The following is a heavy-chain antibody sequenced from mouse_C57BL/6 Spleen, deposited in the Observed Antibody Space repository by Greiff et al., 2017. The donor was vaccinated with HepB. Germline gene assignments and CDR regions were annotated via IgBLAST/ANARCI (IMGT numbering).Heavy chain of an antibody. D-gene: IGHD1-1*01. CDR1: GFTFSSYA. Sequence: EVMLVESGEGLVKPGGSLKLSCAASGFTFSSYAMSWVRQTPEKRLEWVAYISSGGDYIYYADTVKGRFTISRDNARNTLYLQMSSLTSEDTAMYYCTREGLTTVVARYFDYWGQGTTLTVSS. CDR2: ISSGGDYI. V-gene: IGHV5-9-1*02. CDR3: TREGLTTVVARYFDY. J-gene: IGHJ2*01.